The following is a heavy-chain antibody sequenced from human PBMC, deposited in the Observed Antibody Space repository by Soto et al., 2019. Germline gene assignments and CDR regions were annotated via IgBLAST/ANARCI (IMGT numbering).Heavy chain of an antibody. Sequence: PGESLKISCKASVFSFTRYWIVWVRQMPGKGLEWMGIISPGDSETRYSPSFEGQVTISADKSISTAYLQWSSLKASDTAMYYCARHFCISTFCHLPNYYYMDVWGKGTTVTVSS. D-gene: IGHD2-2*01. V-gene: IGHV5-51*01. CDR2: ISPGDSET. CDR3: ARHFCISTFCHLPNYYYMDV. J-gene: IGHJ6*03. CDR1: VFSFTRYW.